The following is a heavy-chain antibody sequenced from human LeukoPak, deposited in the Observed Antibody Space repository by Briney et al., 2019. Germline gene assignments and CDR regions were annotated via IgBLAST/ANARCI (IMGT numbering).Heavy chain of an antibody. CDR3: ARGRTNQWLHFAV. V-gene: IGHV3-7*01. Sequence: GGSLRLSCAASGFTFSSYWMSWVPQAPGKGLEGVANTKQDGSEKYYVDSVKGRFTISRDNAKNSLYLQMNSLRAEDTAVYYCARGRTNQWLHFAVWGQGTTVTVSS. CDR1: GFTFSSYW. J-gene: IGHJ6*02. CDR2: TKQDGSEK. D-gene: IGHD6-19*01.